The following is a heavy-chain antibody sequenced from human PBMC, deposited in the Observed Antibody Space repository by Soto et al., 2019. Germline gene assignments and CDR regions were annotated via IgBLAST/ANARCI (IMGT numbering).Heavy chain of an antibody. V-gene: IGHV4-59*08. J-gene: IGHJ2*01. CDR2: IYYSGST. CDR1: GGSISSNY. Sequence: QVQLQESGPGLVKPSETLSLTCTVSGGSISSNYWSWIRQPPGKGLEWIGYIYYSGSTNYNPSLKSRVTISGDTSKNQFSLKLSSVTAADTAVDYCAERKGGYFDVWGRGTLVTVSS. CDR3: AERKGGYFDV.